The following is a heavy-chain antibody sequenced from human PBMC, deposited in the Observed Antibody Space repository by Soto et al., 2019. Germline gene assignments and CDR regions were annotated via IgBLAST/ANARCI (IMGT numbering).Heavy chain of an antibody. J-gene: IGHJ5*02. CDR3: ARNYGRPELTPHWFDP. Sequence: EVRLVESGGGLVQAGGSLRLSCAASGFTFSTYSMNWVRQAPGKGLEWLSYISSSSSTIDYADSVKGRFTISRDNAKNSLFLQMNSLRDEDTAVYYCARNYGRPELTPHWFDPWGQGTLVTVSS. CDR2: ISSSSSTI. V-gene: IGHV3-48*02. CDR1: GFTFSTYS. D-gene: IGHD1-7*01.